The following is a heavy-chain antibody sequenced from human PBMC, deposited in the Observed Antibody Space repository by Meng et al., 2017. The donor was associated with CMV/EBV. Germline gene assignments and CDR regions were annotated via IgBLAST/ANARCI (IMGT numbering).Heavy chain of an antibody. Sequence: VQRQQWGAGLLQPSETLSLTCAVYGGSFSGYYWSWIRQPPGKGLEWIGEINHSGSTNYNPSLKSRVTISVDTSKNQFSLKLSSVTAADTAVYYCARESMVRGEDWGQGTLVTVSS. J-gene: IGHJ4*02. CDR1: GGSFSGYY. D-gene: IGHD3-10*01. CDR2: INHSGST. CDR3: ARESMVRGED. V-gene: IGHV4-34*01.